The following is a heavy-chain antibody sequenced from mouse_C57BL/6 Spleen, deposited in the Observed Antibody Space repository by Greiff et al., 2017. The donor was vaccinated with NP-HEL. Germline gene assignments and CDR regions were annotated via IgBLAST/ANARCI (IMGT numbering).Heavy chain of an antibody. CDR3: ARRSLRGYAMDY. CDR1: GFTFSDYY. Sequence: EVKLMESGGGLVQPGGSLKLSCAASGFTFSDYYMYWVRQTPEKRLEWVAYISNGGGSTYYPDTVKGRFTISRDNAKNTLYLQMSRLKSEDTAMYYCARRSLRGYAMDYWGQGTSVTVSS. V-gene: IGHV5-12*01. CDR2: ISNGGGST. J-gene: IGHJ4*01. D-gene: IGHD1-1*01.